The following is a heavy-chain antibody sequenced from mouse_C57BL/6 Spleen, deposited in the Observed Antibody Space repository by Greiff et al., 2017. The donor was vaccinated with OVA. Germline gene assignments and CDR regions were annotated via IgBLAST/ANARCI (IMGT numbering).Heavy chain of an antibody. CDR1: GFTFSSYA. D-gene: IGHD1-1*01. V-gene: IGHV5-4*01. Sequence: EVKLQESGGGLVKPGGSLKLSCAASGFTFSSYALSWVRQTPETRLEWVATISAGGSYTYYPDNVTGRFPNSRDNGKNNQYLQMSHLKSEDTAMYYCARDRDYGSSYGAMDYWGQGTSVTVSS. CDR3: ARDRDYGSSYGAMDY. J-gene: IGHJ4*01. CDR2: ISAGGSYT.